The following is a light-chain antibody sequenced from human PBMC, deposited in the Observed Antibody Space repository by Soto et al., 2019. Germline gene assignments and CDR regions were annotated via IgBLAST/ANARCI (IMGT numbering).Light chain of an antibody. CDR1: QSLETSDGDTY. V-gene: IGKV2-30*01. CDR3: MQTTNWHRK. CDR2: KVS. Sequence: DVVMTQSPLSLPVTLGQPASISCRSSQSLETSDGDTYLNWFHQRPGQSPRRLIYKVSKRDSGVPDRFSGSGSGTDFTLKITRVEAEDVGVYYCMQTTNWHRKFGNGTKVDI. J-gene: IGKJ1*01.